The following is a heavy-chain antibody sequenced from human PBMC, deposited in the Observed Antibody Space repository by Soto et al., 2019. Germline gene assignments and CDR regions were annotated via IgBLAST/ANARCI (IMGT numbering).Heavy chain of an antibody. CDR1: GYSISSGYY. D-gene: IGHD6-13*01. Sequence: SETLSLTCAVSGYSISSGYYWGWIRQPPGKGLEWIGSIYHSGSTYYNPSLKSRVTISVDTPKNQFSLKLSSVTAADTAVYYCAISPGIAAAGAFFDYWGQGTLVTVSS. J-gene: IGHJ4*02. CDR2: IYHSGST. V-gene: IGHV4-38-2*01. CDR3: AISPGIAAAGAFFDY.